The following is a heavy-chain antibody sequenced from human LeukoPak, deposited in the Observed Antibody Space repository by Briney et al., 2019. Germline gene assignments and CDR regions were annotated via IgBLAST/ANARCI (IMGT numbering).Heavy chain of an antibody. CDR2: ISAYNGNT. CDR3: ARGPDYDFWSGYSQRPNYYVDV. CDR1: GYTFTSYG. D-gene: IGHD3-3*01. Sequence: ASVKVSCKASGYTFTSYGISWVRQAPGQGLEWMGWISAYNGNTNYAQKLQGRVTMTTETSTSTAYMELRSLRSDDTAVYYCARGPDYDFWSGYSQRPNYYVDVWGKGTTVTVSS. J-gene: IGHJ6*03. V-gene: IGHV1-18*01.